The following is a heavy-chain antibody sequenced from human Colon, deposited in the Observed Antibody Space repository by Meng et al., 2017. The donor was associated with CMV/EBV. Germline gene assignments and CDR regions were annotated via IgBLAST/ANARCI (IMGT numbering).Heavy chain of an antibody. Sequence: ASVQVSCQASGCTFINYGMSWVRQAPGQGLEWLGWINADNGVTNYARKVQDRVTMTTDTSSSTAYMELRLLRSDDTAVYYCARLIHSFGVVISPFNYWGQGTMVTVSS. J-gene: IGHJ4*02. D-gene: IGHD3-3*01. CDR3: ARLIHSFGVVISPFNY. CDR2: INADNGVT. CDR1: GCTFINYG. V-gene: IGHV1-18*01.